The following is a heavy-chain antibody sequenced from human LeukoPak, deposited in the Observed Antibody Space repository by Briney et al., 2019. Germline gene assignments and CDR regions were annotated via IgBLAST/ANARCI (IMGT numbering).Heavy chain of an antibody. CDR3: ATIDAFDI. CDR2: IYSGGST. V-gene: IGHV3-66*01. Sequence: GGSLRLSCAVSGHTVSGNYMSWVRQAPGKGLEWVSGIYSGGSTYYADSVKGRFTVSRDSSKNTLYLQMNSLRAEDTAVYYCATIDAFDIWGQGTMVTVSS. CDR1: GHTVSGNY. J-gene: IGHJ3*02.